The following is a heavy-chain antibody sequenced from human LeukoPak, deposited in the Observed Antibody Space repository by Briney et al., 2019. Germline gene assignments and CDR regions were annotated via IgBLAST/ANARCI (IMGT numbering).Heavy chain of an antibody. Sequence: PSETLSLTCTVSGGSISSYYWSWIRQPPGKGLEWIGYIYSSGSTDYNPSLKSRVTISVDTSKNQFSLKLSSVTAADTAVYYCARAHSSGRTFDYWGQGTLVTVSS. V-gene: IGHV4-59*01. CDR2: IYSSGST. J-gene: IGHJ4*02. CDR3: ARAHSSGRTFDY. D-gene: IGHD6-19*01. CDR1: GGSISSYY.